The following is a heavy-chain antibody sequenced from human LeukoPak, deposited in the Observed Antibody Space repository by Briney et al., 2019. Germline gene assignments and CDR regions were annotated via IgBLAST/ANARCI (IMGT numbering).Heavy chain of an antibody. CDR1: GFTVSNNY. V-gene: IGHV3-66*01. CDR3: ARDSSGPLY. Sequence: GRSLRLSCAASGFTVSNNYMSWVRQAPGKGLEWVSVIYSSGGTYYADSVKGRFTISRDNSKNTLYLQMNSLSAEDTAVYDCARDSSGPLYWGQGTLVTVSS. J-gene: IGHJ4*02. CDR2: IYSSGGT. D-gene: IGHD6-19*01.